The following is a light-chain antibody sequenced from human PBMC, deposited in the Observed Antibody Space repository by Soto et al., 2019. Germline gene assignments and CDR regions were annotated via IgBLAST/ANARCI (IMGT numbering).Light chain of an antibody. Sequence: QSVLTQPPSVSGSPGQRVTISCTWNSANIGAVYDVHWYQQLPGTVPKLLIYGNSNRPSGVPDRFSGSKSGPSASLAITGLQAEDEADYYCQSYDSSLSGYVFGTGTKVTVL. J-gene: IGLJ1*01. V-gene: IGLV1-40*01. CDR2: GNS. CDR1: SANIGAVYD. CDR3: QSYDSSLSGYV.